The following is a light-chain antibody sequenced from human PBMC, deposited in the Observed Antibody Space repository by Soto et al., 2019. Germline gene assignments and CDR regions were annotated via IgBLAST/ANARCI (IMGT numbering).Light chain of an antibody. V-gene: IGKV3-11*01. CDR2: DAS. CDR3: QQRITWPLT. Sequence: EIVLTQSPATLSLSPGERATLSCRASQSVNSYLAWYQQKPGQAPRLLIHDASNRATGIPARFSGSGSGTDFTLTISSLEPEDFAIYYCQQRITWPLTFGGGTKVEIK. J-gene: IGKJ4*01. CDR1: QSVNSY.